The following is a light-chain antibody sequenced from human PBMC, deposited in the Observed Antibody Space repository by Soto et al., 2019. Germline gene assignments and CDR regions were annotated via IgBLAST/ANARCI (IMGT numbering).Light chain of an antibody. CDR1: QSISNS. CDR3: QQTFSPPYT. CDR2: VAS. J-gene: IGKJ2*01. V-gene: IGKV1-39*01. Sequence: DIQMTQSLSSLSASLGDTVTITCRASQSISNSLSWYQQKPGKAPKFLTYVASTLQPGVPSRFSGSGSGTDFPLTISSLQPEDVATYYCQQTFSPPYTFGPGTKLEIK.